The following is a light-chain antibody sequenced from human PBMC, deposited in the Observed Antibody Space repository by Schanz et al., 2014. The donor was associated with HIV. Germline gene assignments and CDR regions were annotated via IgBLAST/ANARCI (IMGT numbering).Light chain of an antibody. CDR1: SGDVGSYNY. CDR3: CSYAGSSTYV. V-gene: IGLV2-23*01. J-gene: IGLJ1*01. Sequence: QSALTQPASVSGSPGQSISISCTGTSGDVGSYNYVSWYQQHPGKAPKLIIFEDTKRPSGISNRFSGSKSGNTASLTISGLQAEDEADYYCCSYAGSSTYVFGTGTKLTVL. CDR2: EDT.